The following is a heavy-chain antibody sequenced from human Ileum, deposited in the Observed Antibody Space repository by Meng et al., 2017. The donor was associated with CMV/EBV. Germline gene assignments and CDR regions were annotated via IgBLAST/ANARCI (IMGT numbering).Heavy chain of an antibody. CDR2: INPNSGNT. V-gene: IGHV1-8*03. Sequence: TSYGFNGMRKAPGEGLEWMGWINPNSGNTGYAQKFQGRVTITRNTSISTAYMELSSLRSEDTAVYYCARFYSSSLVLSYYYYYGMDVWGQGTTVTVSS. CDR3: ARFYSSSLVLSYYYYYGMDV. D-gene: IGHD6-13*01. CDR1: TSYG. J-gene: IGHJ6*02.